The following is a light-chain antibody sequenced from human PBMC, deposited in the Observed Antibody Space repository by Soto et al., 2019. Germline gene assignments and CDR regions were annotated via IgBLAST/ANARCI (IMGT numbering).Light chain of an antibody. V-gene: IGKV1-5*01. CDR2: DAS. J-gene: IGKJ4*01. Sequence: DIQMTQSPSTLSASVGDTVTVTCRASQSVSGWLAWYQQKPGEAPKLLIYDASALPSGVPSRFSGSGSGTEFTLTISSLQPEDFATYYCLQHNSYPLTFGGGTKVDIK. CDR1: QSVSGW. CDR3: LQHNSYPLT.